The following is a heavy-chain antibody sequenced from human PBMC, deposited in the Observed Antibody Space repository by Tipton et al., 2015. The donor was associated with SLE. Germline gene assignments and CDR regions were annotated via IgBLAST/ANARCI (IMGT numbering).Heavy chain of an antibody. CDR1: GFTFSSYA. D-gene: IGHD3-10*01. CDR3: AKPYPRGVYEDAFDV. J-gene: IGHJ3*01. CDR2: IWSDGSNK. V-gene: IGHV3-33*03. Sequence: RSLRLSCAASGFTFSSYAMSWVRQAPGKGLEWVALIWSDGSNKYHADSVKGRFTISRDNSKNTVYLQMNSLRAEDTAVYYCAKPYPRGVYEDAFDVWGQGTKVTVSS.